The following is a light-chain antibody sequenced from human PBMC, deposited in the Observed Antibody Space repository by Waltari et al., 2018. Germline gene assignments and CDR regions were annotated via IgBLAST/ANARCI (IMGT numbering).Light chain of an antibody. V-gene: IGKV3-20*01. J-gene: IGKJ1*01. CDR3: QKYVNLPAT. CDR1: QRVGRY. CDR2: DAS. Sequence: ATRSCRASQRVGRYLAWYQQKPGQAPRLLIYDASTRATGIPDRFSGSGSGTDFSLTISRLESEDFAVYYCQKYVNLPATFGQGTKVEIK.